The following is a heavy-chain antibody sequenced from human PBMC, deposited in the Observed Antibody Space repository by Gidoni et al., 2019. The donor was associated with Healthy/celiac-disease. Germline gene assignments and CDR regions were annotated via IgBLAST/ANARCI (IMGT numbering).Heavy chain of an antibody. D-gene: IGHD3-22*01. CDR3: AKGYYYDSSGYYPTDY. CDR1: GFTFSSYA. V-gene: IGHV3-23*01. Sequence: EVQLLESGGGLVQPGGSLRLSCAASGFTFSSYAMSWVRQAPGKGLGWVSAISGSGGSTYYADSVKGRFTISRDNSKNTLYLQMNSLRAEDTAVYYCAKGYYYDSSGYYPTDYWGQGTLVTVSS. CDR2: ISGSGGST. J-gene: IGHJ4*02.